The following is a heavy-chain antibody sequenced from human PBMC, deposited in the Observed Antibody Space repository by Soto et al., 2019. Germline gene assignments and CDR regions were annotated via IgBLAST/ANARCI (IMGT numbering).Heavy chain of an antibody. Sequence: QVQLMQSGTEVKEPGASVNLSCKASGYTFSSSYIHWVRQAPGQGLEWMGIMNPSGDRTNYAQNFQGRVTMTRDTATSTVYMGLSSLSSEDTAVYYCARGRGYSGDDLQEDGFDIWGQGTMVTVS. D-gene: IGHD5-12*01. CDR1: GYTFSSSY. J-gene: IGHJ3*02. V-gene: IGHV1-46*01. CDR2: MNPSGDRT. CDR3: ARGRGYSGDDLQEDGFDI.